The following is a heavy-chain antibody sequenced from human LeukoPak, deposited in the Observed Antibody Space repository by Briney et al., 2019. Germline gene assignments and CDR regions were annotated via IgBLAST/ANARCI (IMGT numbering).Heavy chain of an antibody. Sequence: SETLSLTCTVSGYSISSGYYWGWIRQPPGKGLEWIGSIYHSGSTYYNPSLKSRVTISVDTSKNQFSLKLSSVTAADTAVYYCARGGFRELLDYWGQGTLVTVSS. CDR3: ARGGFRELLDY. CDR2: IYHSGST. CDR1: GYSISSGYY. D-gene: IGHD1-26*01. V-gene: IGHV4-38-2*02. J-gene: IGHJ4*02.